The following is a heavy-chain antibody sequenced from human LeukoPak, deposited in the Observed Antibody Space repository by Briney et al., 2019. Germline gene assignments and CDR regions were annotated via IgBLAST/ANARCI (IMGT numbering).Heavy chain of an antibody. CDR3: ARAPRCNTNSCNSWFDP. CDR1: GDSFSSYG. D-gene: IGHD2-8*01. V-gene: IGHV1-18*01. CDR2: INVNT. Sequence: ASVKVSCKASGDSFSSYGISWLRQAPGQGLDGMGWINVNTKYAQKFQGRVTMTTDTSKTTAYMELRSLRSYDTAVYYCARAPRCNTNSCNSWFDPWGQGTLVTVSS. J-gene: IGHJ5*02.